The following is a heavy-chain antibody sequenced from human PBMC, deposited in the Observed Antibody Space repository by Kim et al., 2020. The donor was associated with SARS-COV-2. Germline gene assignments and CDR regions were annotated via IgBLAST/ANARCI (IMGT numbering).Heavy chain of an antibody. D-gene: IGHD3-10*01. CDR1: GFSLSTSGMC. CDR2: IDWDDDK. CDR3: ARTQRWGVRGVIIWNWFDP. Sequence: SGPTLVNPTQTLTLTCTFSGFSLSTSGMCVSWIRQPPGKALEWLALIDWDDDKYYSTSLKTRLTISKDTSKNQVVLTMTNMDPVDTATYYCARTQRWGVRGVIIWNWFDPWGQGTLVTGSS. J-gene: IGHJ5*02. V-gene: IGHV2-70*01.